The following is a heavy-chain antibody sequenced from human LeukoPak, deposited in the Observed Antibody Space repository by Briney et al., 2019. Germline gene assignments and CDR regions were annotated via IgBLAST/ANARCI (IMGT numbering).Heavy chain of an antibody. CDR2: IWYDGSNK. J-gene: IGHJ4*02. CDR1: GFTFSSYA. V-gene: IGHV3-33*08. CDR3: ARDLGELWLAFNFDY. Sequence: PGGSLRLSCAASGFTFSSYAMHWVRQAPGKGLEWVAVIWYDGSNKYYADSVKGRFTISRDNSKNTLYLQMNSLRAEDTAVYYCARDLGELWLAFNFDYWGQGTLVTVSS. D-gene: IGHD5-18*01.